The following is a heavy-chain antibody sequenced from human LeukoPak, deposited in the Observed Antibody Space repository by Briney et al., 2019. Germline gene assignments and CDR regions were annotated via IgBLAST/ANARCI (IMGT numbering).Heavy chain of an antibody. D-gene: IGHD3-10*01. CDR2: IYHSGST. CDR3: ARTYGSGSYYGAFDI. V-gene: IGHV4-4*02. Sequence: SGTLSLTCAVSGGSISSSNWWSWVRQPPGKGLEWIGEIYHSGSTNYNPSLKSRVTISVDKSKNQFSLKLSSVTAADTAVYYCARTYGSGSYYGAFDIWGQGTMVTVSS. CDR1: GGSISSSNW. J-gene: IGHJ3*02.